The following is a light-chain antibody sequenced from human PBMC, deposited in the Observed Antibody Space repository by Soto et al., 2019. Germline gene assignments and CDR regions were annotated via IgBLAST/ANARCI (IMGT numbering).Light chain of an antibody. CDR3: QHVNSDPLT. CDR2: DAS. V-gene: IGKV1-9*01. Sequence: DIPLTQSPSFLSASVGDRVTITCRASQGISSYLAWYQQKPGKAPNLLIYDASTLQSGVPSRFSGSGYGTDFTLTISSLQTEDFATYSCQHVNSDPLTFGGGTKVEIK. J-gene: IGKJ4*01. CDR1: QGISSY.